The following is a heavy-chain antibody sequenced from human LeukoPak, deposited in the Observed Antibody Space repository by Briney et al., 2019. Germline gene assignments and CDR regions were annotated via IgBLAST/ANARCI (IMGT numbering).Heavy chain of an antibody. J-gene: IGHJ5*02. V-gene: IGHV3-7*01. Sequence: GGSLRLSCEASGFTLSNRWMTWVRQAPGKGLEWVATIKQGGGEKFYVDSVRGQFTISEDSAKNSLYLQMNSLRADDTAVYYCARDPFDHWGQGTLVTVSS. CDR2: IKQGGGEK. CDR1: GFTLSNRW. CDR3: ARDPFDH.